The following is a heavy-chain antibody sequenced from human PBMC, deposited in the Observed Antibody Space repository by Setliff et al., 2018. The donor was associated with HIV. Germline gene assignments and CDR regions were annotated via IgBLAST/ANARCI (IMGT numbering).Heavy chain of an antibody. CDR1: GYTFTSYG. CDR2: ISGYDGNT. CDR3: ARVWPQSIGFDY. D-gene: IGHD2-21*01. J-gene: IGHJ4*02. Sequence: ASVKVSCKASGYTFTSYGITWVRQAPGQGLEWMGWISGYDGNTNHAQKLQGRVTMTTDTFTSTAYMELRGLRSDDTAVYYCARVWPQSIGFDYWGQGTLVTVSS. V-gene: IGHV1-18*01.